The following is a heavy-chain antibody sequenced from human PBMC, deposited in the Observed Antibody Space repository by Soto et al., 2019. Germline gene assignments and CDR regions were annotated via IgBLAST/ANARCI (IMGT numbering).Heavy chain of an antibody. D-gene: IGHD6-6*01. J-gene: IGHJ6*02. CDR3: AADIWGSSGALDYYYYGMDV. Sequence: GASVKVSFKASGFTFTSSAVQWVRQARGQRLEWIGWIVVGSGNTNYAQKFQERVTITRDMSTSTAYMELSSLRSEDTAVYYCAADIWGSSGALDYYYYGMDVWGQGTTVTVSS. CDR2: IVVGSGNT. CDR1: GFTFTSSA. V-gene: IGHV1-58*01.